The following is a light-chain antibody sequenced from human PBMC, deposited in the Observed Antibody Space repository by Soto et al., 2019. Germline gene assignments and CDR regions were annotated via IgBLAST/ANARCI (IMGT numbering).Light chain of an antibody. CDR3: QQRSNWPRT. Sequence: EIVLTQSPATLSLSPGERATLSCRASQSVSSYLAWYQQKPGQAPRLLLYDASNRATGIPARFSGSGSGTDFPLTISSPEPEDFAVYYCQQRSNWPRTFGQGTKVEIK. CDR1: QSVSSY. CDR2: DAS. V-gene: IGKV3-11*01. J-gene: IGKJ1*01.